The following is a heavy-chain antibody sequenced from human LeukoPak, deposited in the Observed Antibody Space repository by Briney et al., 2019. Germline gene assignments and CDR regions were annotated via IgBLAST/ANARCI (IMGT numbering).Heavy chain of an antibody. CDR3: ARNDCSSTSCQFGDAFDI. CDR1: GGSISSGDYY. D-gene: IGHD2-2*01. J-gene: IGHJ3*02. Sequence: PSRTLSLTCTVSGGSISSGDYYWSWIRQPPGKGLEWIGYIYYTVSTFYNPSLKSRVAISVDTSKNLFSLKLTSVTAADTAVYYCARNDCSSTSCQFGDAFDIWGQGAMVTVPS. CDR2: IYYTVST. V-gene: IGHV4-30-4*08.